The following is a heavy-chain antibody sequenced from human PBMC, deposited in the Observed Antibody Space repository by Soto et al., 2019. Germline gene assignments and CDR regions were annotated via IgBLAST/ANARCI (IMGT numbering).Heavy chain of an antibody. CDR2: ISSSGFT. Sequence: QVQLQESGPGLVKPSETLSLTCTVSGGSITPYYWSWIRQPPGKRLEWIGYISSSGFTNYNPSLTSRVTLSVDTSKNPFSLKLSSVTAADTAVYYCVRDCYSSSCFDLCGQGTLVTGSS. J-gene: IGHJ4*02. V-gene: IGHV4-59*01. CDR3: VRDCYSSSCFDL. D-gene: IGHD6-13*01. CDR1: GGSITPYY.